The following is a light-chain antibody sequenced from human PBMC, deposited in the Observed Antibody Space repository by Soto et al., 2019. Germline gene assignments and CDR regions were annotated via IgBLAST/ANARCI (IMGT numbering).Light chain of an antibody. CDR1: QSVSSSY. Sequence: EIVLTQSHGTLSLSPGERATLSCRASQSVSSSYLAWYQQKPGQAPRLLIYGASSRATGIPDRFSGSGSGTDFTLTISRLEPDDFAVYYCQQYGIYRTFGQGTKVNIK. CDR3: QQYGIYRT. J-gene: IGKJ1*01. CDR2: GAS. V-gene: IGKV3-20*01.